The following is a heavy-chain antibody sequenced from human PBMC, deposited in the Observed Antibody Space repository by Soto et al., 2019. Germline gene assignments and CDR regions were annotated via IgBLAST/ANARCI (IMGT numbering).Heavy chain of an antibody. V-gene: IGHV4-31*03. CDR2: IYYSGST. CDR3: ARGRGNRSLFGP. CDR1: GGSISSGGYY. D-gene: IGHD3-16*01. Sequence: SETLSLTCTVSGGSISSGGYYWSWIRQHPGKGLEWIGYIYYSGSTYYNPSLKSRVTISVDTSKNQFSLKLSSVTAADTAVYYCARGRGNRSLFGPWGQGTLVTVSS. J-gene: IGHJ5*02.